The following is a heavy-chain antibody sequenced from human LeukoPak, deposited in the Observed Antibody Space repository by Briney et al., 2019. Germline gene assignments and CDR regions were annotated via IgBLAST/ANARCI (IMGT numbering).Heavy chain of an antibody. CDR3: ARVPTPKINGHYYYMDV. J-gene: IGHJ6*03. V-gene: IGHV1-18*01. CDR1: GYTFTNSG. D-gene: IGHD2-15*01. Sequence: GASVKVSCKASGYTFTNSGISWVRQAPGQGLEWMGWISTYNGNTNYAQQLQGRVTMTTDTSTSTAYMELRSLRSDDTAVYYCARVPTPKINGHYYYMDVWGKGTTVTVSS. CDR2: ISTYNGNT.